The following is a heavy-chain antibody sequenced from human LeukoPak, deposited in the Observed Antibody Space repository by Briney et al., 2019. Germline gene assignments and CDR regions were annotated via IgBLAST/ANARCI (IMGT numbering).Heavy chain of an antibody. Sequence: GESLKISCQGSGYSFANYWIGWVRLMPGKGLEWMGLIYPGDSDTRYSPSFQGQITISADKSISTAYLQWSSLKASDTAIYYCARRRTIAARPKYYFDSWGQGTLVTVSS. D-gene: IGHD6-6*01. CDR2: IYPGDSDT. CDR3: ARRRTIAARPKYYFDS. J-gene: IGHJ4*02. CDR1: GYSFANYW. V-gene: IGHV5-51*01.